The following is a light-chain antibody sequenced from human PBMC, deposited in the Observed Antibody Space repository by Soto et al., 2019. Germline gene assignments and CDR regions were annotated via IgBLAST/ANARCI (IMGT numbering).Light chain of an antibody. V-gene: IGLV1-47*01. Sequence: QSVLTQPPSASGTPGQRVTISCSGSSSNIGSNYVYWYQQLPGTAPKLLIYRNNQRPSGVPDRFSGSKSGTSASLAISGLRSEDEADYYCAAWDDSLRDVFGTGTKSPS. CDR1: SSNIGSNY. CDR3: AAWDDSLRDV. CDR2: RNN. J-gene: IGLJ1*01.